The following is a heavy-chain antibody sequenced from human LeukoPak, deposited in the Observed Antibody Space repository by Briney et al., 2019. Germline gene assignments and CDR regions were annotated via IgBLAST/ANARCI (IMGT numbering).Heavy chain of an antibody. CDR1: GYSFTNYW. CDR2: IYPGDSDT. D-gene: IGHD2-15*01. Sequence: GESLKISCKGSGYSFTNYWIGWVRQMPGKGLEWMGIIYPGDSDTRYSPSFQGQVTISADKSISTAYLQWSSLKASDTAMYYCARAAVTARIVDGFDIWGRGTMVTVSS. V-gene: IGHV5-51*01. CDR3: ARAAVTARIVDGFDI. J-gene: IGHJ3*02.